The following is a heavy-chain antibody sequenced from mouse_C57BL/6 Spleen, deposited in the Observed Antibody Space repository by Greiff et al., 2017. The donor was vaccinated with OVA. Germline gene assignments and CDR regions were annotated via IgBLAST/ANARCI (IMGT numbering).Heavy chain of an antibody. CDR1: GFTFSSYA. V-gene: IGHV5-4*01. CDR3: ARVGVVKGGYFDY. Sequence: DVQLVESGGGLVKPGGSLKLSCAASGFTFSSYAMSWVRQTPEKRLEWVATISDGGSYTYYPDNVKGRFTISRDNAKNNLYLQMSHLKSEDTAMYYCARVGVVKGGYFDYWGQGTTLTVSS. J-gene: IGHJ2*01. CDR2: ISDGGSYT. D-gene: IGHD1-1*02.